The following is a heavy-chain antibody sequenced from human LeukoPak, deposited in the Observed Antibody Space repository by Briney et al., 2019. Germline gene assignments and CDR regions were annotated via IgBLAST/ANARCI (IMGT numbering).Heavy chain of an antibody. CDR2: ISYSGGST. D-gene: IGHD3-22*01. J-gene: IGHJ4*02. CDR1: GFTFSSYA. CDR3: ARDRGYYDSSGYYYKGYFDY. V-gene: IGHV3-23*01. Sequence: GGSLRLSCAASGFTFSSYAMSWVRQAPGKGLEWVSAISYSGGSTYYADSVKGRFTISRDSSKNTLYLQMNSLRAEDTAVYYCARDRGYYDSSGYYYKGYFDYWGQGTLVTVSS.